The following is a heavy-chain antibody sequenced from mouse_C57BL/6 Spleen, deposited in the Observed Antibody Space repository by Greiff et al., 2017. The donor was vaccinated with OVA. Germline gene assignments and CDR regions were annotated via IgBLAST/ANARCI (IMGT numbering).Heavy chain of an antibody. J-gene: IGHJ1*03. V-gene: IGHV1-85*01. D-gene: IGHD1-1*01. Sequence: QVQLKESGPELVKPGASVKLSCKASGYTFTSYDINWVKQRPGQGLEWIGWIYPRDGSTKYNEKFMGKATLTVDTSSSTAYMELHSLTSEDSAVYFCARDYGSSPRYFDVWGTGTTVTVSS. CDR3: ARDYGSSPRYFDV. CDR2: IYPRDGST. CDR1: GYTFTSYD.